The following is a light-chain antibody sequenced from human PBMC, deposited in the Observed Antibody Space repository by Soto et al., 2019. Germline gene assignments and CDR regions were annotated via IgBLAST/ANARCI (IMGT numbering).Light chain of an antibody. Sequence: IVLTQSPATLSVSPGERATLSCRASQSVSNFLAWYLQRPGQAPRLLIFDASKRAAGVPARFSGSGSGTDFTLTISILEPEDFAVYYCQQRSSWPITFGQGTRLEIK. CDR2: DAS. V-gene: IGKV3-11*01. CDR1: QSVSNF. J-gene: IGKJ5*01. CDR3: QQRSSWPIT.